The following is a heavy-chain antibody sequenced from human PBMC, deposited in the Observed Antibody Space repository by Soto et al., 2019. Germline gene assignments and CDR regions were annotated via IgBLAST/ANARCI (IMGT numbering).Heavy chain of an antibody. J-gene: IGHJ4*02. CDR2: IKTNANGGTT. CDR3: TGGDIAGDSDY. CDR1: GFLFSNAW. D-gene: IGHD5-12*01. Sequence: EVQMVESGGGLVKPGGSLRLSCAASGFLFSNAWMSWVRQAPGKGLEWVGRIKTNANGGTTDYATPVKGRFTVSRDESKYTVYLQMISPTTEDTDVYYCTGGDIAGDSDYWGQGTLVTVSS. V-gene: IGHV3-15*01.